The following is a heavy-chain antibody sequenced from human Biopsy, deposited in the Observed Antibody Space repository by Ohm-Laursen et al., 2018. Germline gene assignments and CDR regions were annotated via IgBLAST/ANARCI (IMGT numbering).Heavy chain of an antibody. V-gene: IGHV4-59*07. CDR2: ISNRGST. J-gene: IGHJ3*01. D-gene: IGHD3-3*01. CDR1: GDSISSYY. CDR3: ARLYRLDDYWNDDPPDAFDV. Sequence: SDTLSLTCPVSGDSISSYYWSWIRQPPGKGLEWIGYISNRGSTNYNPSLRGRVTISVDTSKNQFSLKLSSVTAADTAVFFCARLYRLDDYWNDDPPDAFDVWGQGTRVTVSS.